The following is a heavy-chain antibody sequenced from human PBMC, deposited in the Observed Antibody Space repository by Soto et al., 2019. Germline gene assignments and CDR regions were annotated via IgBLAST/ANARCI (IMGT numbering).Heavy chain of an antibody. V-gene: IGHV1-69*18. J-gene: IGHJ5*02. D-gene: IGHD2-2*01. CDR3: ARGVRYCSSRSFRHNWLVP. CDR1: GGTFSSYG. Sequence: QVQLVQSGAEVKKPGSSVKVSCKASGGTFSSYGINWVRQAPGQGLEWMGRIIPIFGTANYAQKFQGRVTITADESTSTVNIERSSLRSEDTAGYYCARGVRYCSSRSFRHNWLVPWGQGTMVTVSP. CDR2: IIPIFGTA.